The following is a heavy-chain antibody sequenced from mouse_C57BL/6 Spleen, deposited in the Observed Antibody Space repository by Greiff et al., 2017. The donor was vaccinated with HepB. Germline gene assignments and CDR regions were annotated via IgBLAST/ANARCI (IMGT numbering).Heavy chain of an antibody. CDR1: GYSFTDYN. V-gene: IGHV1-39*01. D-gene: IGHD1-1*01. CDR3: ARGGITTGSYAMDY. CDR2: INPNYGTT. J-gene: IGHJ4*01. Sequence: VQLKESGPELVKPGASVKISCKASGYSFTDYNMNWVKQSNGKSLEWIGVINPNYGTTSYNQKFKGKATLTVDQSSSTAYMQLNSLTSEDSAVYYCARGGITTGSYAMDYWGQGTSVTVSS.